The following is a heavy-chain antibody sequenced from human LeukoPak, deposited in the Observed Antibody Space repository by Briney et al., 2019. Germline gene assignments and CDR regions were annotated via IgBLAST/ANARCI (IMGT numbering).Heavy chain of an antibody. CDR3: ARRTATGDLLYWYFDL. J-gene: IGHJ2*01. CDR2: IIPILGIA. D-gene: IGHD2-21*02. CDR1: GGTFSSYA. Sequence: SVKVSCKASGGTFSSYAISWVRQAPGQGLEWMGRIIPILGIANYAQKFQGRVTITADKSTSTAYMELSSLRSEDTAVYYCARRTATGDLLYWYFDLWGRGTLVTVSS. V-gene: IGHV1-69*04.